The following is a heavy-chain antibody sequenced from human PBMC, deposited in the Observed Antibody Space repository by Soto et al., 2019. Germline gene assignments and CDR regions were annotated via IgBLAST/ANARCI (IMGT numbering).Heavy chain of an antibody. D-gene: IGHD3-10*01. CDR3: ARKDYYGSGCYYFDY. J-gene: IGHJ4*02. Sequence: QVQLVQSGAELKNPGASVKVSCKASGYIFTNYPIHWVRQAPGQRLEWMGWINAANGDTGCSQNFQGRVTFTRDTSASSVYMEMSSLTSEDTAIYYCARKDYYGSGCYYFDYWGQGTLVTVSS. V-gene: IGHV1-3*01. CDR2: INAANGDT. CDR1: GYIFTNYP.